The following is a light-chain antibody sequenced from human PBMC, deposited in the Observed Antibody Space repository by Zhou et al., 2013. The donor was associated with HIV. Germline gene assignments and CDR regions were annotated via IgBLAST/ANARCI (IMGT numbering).Light chain of an antibody. J-gene: IGKJ1*01. V-gene: IGKV1-27*01. CDR2: AAS. CDR1: QDISNY. Sequence: DIQMTQSPSSLSASVGDRVTITCRASQDISNYLAWYQQKPGKVPKVLIYAASTLQSGVPSRFSGRGSGTDFTLTISSLQPEDVATYYCQNYNNALWTFGQGTKVEV. CDR3: QNYNNALWT.